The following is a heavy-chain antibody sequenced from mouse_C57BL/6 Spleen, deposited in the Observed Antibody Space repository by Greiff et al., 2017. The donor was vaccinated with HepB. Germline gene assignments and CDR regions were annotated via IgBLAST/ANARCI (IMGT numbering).Heavy chain of an antibody. CDR1: GFNIKDYY. D-gene: IGHD1-1*01. J-gene: IGHJ2*01. Sequence: VQLQQSGAELVRPGASVKLSCTASGFNIKDYYMHWVKQRPEQGLEWIGRIDPEDGDTEYAPKFQGKATMTADTSSNTAYLQLSSLTSENTAGYYCTTLITTLVSLRGWGQGTTLTVSS. CDR2: IDPEDGDT. CDR3: TTLITTLVSLRG. V-gene: IGHV14-1*01.